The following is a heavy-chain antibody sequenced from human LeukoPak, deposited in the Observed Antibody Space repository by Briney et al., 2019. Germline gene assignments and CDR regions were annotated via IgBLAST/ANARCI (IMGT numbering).Heavy chain of an antibody. Sequence: GGSLRLSCAASGFTFSSYAMSWVRQAPGKGLEWVSAISGSGGSTYYADSVKGRFTISRDNSKNTLYLQMNSLRAEDTAVYYCAKTSTGSQRWLQLLGWWYFDLWGRGTLVTVSS. CDR1: GFTFSSYA. CDR3: AKTSTGSQRWLQLLGWWYFDL. J-gene: IGHJ2*01. CDR2: ISGSGGST. V-gene: IGHV3-23*01. D-gene: IGHD5-24*01.